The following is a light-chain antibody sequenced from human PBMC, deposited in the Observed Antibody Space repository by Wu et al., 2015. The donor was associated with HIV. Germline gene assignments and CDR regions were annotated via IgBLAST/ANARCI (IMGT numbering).Light chain of an antibody. J-gene: IGKJ2*01. CDR2: GAS. Sequence: EIVLTQSPATLSFSPGERATLFCRASQSVSSNLAWYQQKPGQAPRLLIYGASTRATGIPARFSGSGSGTEFTLTISSMQSEDFAVYYCQQYNNWPPYTFGQGTKLEIK. V-gene: IGKV3-15*01. CDR1: QSVSSN. CDR3: QQYNNWPPYT.